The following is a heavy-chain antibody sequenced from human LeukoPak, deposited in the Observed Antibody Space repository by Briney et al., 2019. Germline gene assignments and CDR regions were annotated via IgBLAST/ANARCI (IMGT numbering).Heavy chain of an antibody. Sequence: TGGSLRLSCAASGFTFSSYSMNWVRQAPGKGLEWVSSISSSSSYIYYADSVKGRFTISRDNAKNSLYLQMNSLRAEDTAVYYCARDHGSMVRGVFDYWGQGTLVTVSS. CDR3: ARDHGSMVRGVFDY. V-gene: IGHV3-21*01. CDR1: GFTFSSYS. CDR2: ISSSSSYI. J-gene: IGHJ4*02. D-gene: IGHD3-10*01.